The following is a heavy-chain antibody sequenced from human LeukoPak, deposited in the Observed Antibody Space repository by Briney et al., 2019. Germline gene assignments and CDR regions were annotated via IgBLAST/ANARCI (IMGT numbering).Heavy chain of an antibody. CDR1: DGSFSGYY. J-gene: IGHJ4*02. V-gene: IGHV4-34*01. CDR3: ARSRGYSYGYTYFDY. CDR2: INHSGST. D-gene: IGHD5-18*01. Sequence: SETLSLTCAVYDGSFSGYYWSWIRQPPGKGLEWIGEINHSGSTNYNPSLKSRVTISVDTSKNQFSLKLSSVTAADTAVYYCARSRGYSYGYTYFDYWGQGTLVTVSS.